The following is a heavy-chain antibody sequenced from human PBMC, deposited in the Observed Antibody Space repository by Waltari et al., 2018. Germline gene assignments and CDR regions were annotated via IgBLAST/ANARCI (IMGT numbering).Heavy chain of an antibody. D-gene: IGHD5-12*01. CDR2: IYYSGST. CDR3: ARVTGQRWLQTFGRDNWFDP. V-gene: IGHV4-59*01. J-gene: IGHJ5*02. Sequence: QVQLQESGPGLVKPSETLSLTCTVSGGSISSYYWSWIRQPPGKGLEWIGYIYYSGSTNYNPSLKSRVTISVDTSKNQFSLKLSSVTAADTAVYYCARVTGQRWLQTFGRDNWFDPWGQGTLVTVSS. CDR1: GGSISSYY.